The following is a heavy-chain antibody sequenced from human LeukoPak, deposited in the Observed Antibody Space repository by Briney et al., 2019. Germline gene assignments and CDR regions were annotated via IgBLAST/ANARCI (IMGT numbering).Heavy chain of an antibody. CDR2: IYHSGST. J-gene: IGHJ6*02. Sequence: SQTLSLTCAVSGGSIGSGGYSWSWIRQPPGKGLEWIGYIYHSGSTYYNPSLKSRVTISVDRSKNQFSLKLSSVTAADTAVYYCASGVVVAHYYYGMDVWGQGTTVTVSS. CDR3: ASGVVVAHYYYGMDV. D-gene: IGHD2-15*01. CDR1: GGSIGSGGYS. V-gene: IGHV4-30-2*01.